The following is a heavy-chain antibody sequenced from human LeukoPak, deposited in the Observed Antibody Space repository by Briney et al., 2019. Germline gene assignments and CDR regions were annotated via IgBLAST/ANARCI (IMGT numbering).Heavy chain of an antibody. CDR3: AKDGLRPIVGATPFDY. CDR1: GFTFSSYA. V-gene: IGHV3-23*01. J-gene: IGHJ4*02. Sequence: PGGSLRLSCAASGFTFSSYAMSWVRQAPGKGLEWVSAISGSGGSTYYADSAKGRFTISRDNSKNTLYLQMNSLRAEDTAVYYCAKDGLRPIVGATPFDYWGQGTLVTVSS. D-gene: IGHD1-26*01. CDR2: ISGSGGST.